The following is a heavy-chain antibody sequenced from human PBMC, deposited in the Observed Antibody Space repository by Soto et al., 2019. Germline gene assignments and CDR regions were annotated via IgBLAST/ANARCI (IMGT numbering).Heavy chain of an antibody. CDR1: GVSISSSNW. D-gene: IGHD3-10*01. CDR2: IYHSGST. CDR3: ARDRRVRGVDYGMDV. J-gene: IGHJ6*02. Sequence: SETLSLTCAVSGVSISSSNWWSWVRQPPGKGLEWIGEIYHSGSTNYNPSLKSRVTISVDKSKNQFSLKLSSVTAADTAVYYCARDRRVRGVDYGMDVWGQGTTVTVSS. V-gene: IGHV4-4*02.